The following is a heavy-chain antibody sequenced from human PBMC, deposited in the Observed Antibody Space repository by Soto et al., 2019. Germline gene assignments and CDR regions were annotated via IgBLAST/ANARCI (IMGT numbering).Heavy chain of an antibody. D-gene: IGHD2-2*01. CDR1: GYTFTSYA. CDR3: ARDPIRGIVPTLDY. Sequence: GASVKVSCKASGYTFTSYAMHWVRQAPGQRLEWMGWINAGNGNTKYSQKFQGRVTITRDTSASTAYMELSSLRSEDTAVYYCARDPIRGIVPTLDYWGQGTLVTVSS. CDR2: INAGNGNT. V-gene: IGHV1-3*01. J-gene: IGHJ4*02.